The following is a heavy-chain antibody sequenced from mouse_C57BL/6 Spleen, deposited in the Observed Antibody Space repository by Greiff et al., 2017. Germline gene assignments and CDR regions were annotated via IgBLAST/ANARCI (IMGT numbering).Heavy chain of an antibody. D-gene: IGHD2-4*01. Sequence: EVKLQESGPGMVKPSQSLSLTCTVTGYSITRGYDWHWIRHFPGNKLEWMGYISYSGSTNYNPSLKSRISITHDTSKNHFFLKLNSVTTEDTATYYCARGGLRRDWYFDVWGTGTTVTVSS. CDR1: GYSITRGYD. V-gene: IGHV3-1*01. CDR2: ISYSGST. J-gene: IGHJ1*03. CDR3: ARGGLRRDWYFDV.